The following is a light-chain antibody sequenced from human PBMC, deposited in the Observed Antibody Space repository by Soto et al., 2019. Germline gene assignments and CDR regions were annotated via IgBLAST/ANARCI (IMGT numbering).Light chain of an antibody. CDR2: EVS. V-gene: IGLV2-14*01. CDR3: SSYIRTTSIFV. CDR1: SSDVGGFDF. J-gene: IGLJ1*01. Sequence: QSSLTQPASVSGSPGQSITISCTGTSSDVGGFDFVSWFQRHPGKAPKLLIYEVSRRPSGISNRFSGSKTVNTASLTISGLQAEDEAEYFCSSYIRTTSIFVVGTGTKVTVL.